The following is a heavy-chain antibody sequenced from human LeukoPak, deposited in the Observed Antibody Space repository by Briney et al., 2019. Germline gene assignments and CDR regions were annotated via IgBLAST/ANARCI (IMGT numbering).Heavy chain of an antibody. D-gene: IGHD3-22*01. Sequence: GGSLRLSCAASGFTFSSYAMSWVRQAPGKGLEWVSGISGTGGSTYYADSVKGRFTISRDNSKNTLYLQMNSLRAEDTAVYYCAKINGYYYDSSGPSDYWGQGTLVTVSS. CDR1: GFTFSSYA. CDR2: ISGTGGST. J-gene: IGHJ4*02. CDR3: AKINGYYYDSSGPSDY. V-gene: IGHV3-23*01.